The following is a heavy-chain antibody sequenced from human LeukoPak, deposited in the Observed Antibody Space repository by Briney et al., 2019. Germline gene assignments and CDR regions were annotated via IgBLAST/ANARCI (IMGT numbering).Heavy chain of an antibody. CDR2: TSHDESNK. CDR3: AKGDAAGAYRTDF. D-gene: IGHD6-13*01. Sequence: GESLRLSCVASGISLRSYSVHWVRQAPGKGLEWVALTSHDESNKKYADSVRGRCTISRDNSRDTVFLQLSNLRHEDTAVYYCAKGDAAGAYRTDFWGPGTQVTVSS. J-gene: IGHJ4*02. V-gene: IGHV3-30-3*01. CDR1: GISLRSYS.